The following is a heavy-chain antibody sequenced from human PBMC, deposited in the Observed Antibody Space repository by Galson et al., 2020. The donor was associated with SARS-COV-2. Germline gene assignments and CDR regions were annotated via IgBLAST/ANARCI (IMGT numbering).Heavy chain of an antibody. CDR3: ARDLFTASDY. CDR2: IYYSGST. CDR1: GGSISSSSYY. D-gene: IGHD3-16*01. J-gene: IGHJ4*02. Sequence: SQTLSLTCTVSGGSISSSSYYWGWIRQPPGKGLEWIGSIYYSGSTYYNPSLKSRVTISVDTSKNQFSLKLSSVTAADTAVYYCARDLFTASDYWGQGTLVTVSS. V-gene: IGHV4-39*07.